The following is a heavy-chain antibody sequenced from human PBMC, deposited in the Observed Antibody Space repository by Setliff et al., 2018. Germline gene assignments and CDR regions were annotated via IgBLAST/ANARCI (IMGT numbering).Heavy chain of an antibody. D-gene: IGHD3-3*01. Sequence: GASVKVSCKASGGTFRTDGFSWVRQAPGQGLEWMGRIIPVFGTAKYAQKFQGRVTISADESTRTAYMELSSLRSEDTAVYYCARLHATFGVFKDGDWFDPWGQGTLVTVSS. CDR1: GGTFRTDG. CDR2: IIPVFGTA. V-gene: IGHV1-69*13. J-gene: IGHJ5*02. CDR3: ARLHATFGVFKDGDWFDP.